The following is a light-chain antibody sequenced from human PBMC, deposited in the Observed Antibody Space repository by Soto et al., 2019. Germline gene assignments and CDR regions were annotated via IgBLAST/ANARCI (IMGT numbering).Light chain of an antibody. Sequence: QSALTQPASVSGSPGQSITISCTGTSSDVGGYNYVSWYQQHPGKAPKLTIYDVTNRPSGVSNRFSGSKSGITASLTISGLQADDEADYYCSSYSSSTAVEFGGGTKVTVL. CDR2: DVT. J-gene: IGLJ2*01. CDR1: SSDVGGYNY. V-gene: IGLV2-14*01. CDR3: SSYSSSTAVE.